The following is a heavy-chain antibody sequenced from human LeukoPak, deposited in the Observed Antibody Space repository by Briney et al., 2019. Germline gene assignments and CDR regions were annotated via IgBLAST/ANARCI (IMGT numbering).Heavy chain of an antibody. D-gene: IGHD6-13*01. J-gene: IGHJ4*02. CDR2: ISGSGGST. CDR3: AKDPSPYSSSWYYFDY. V-gene: IGHV3-23*01. CDR1: GFTFSSYG. Sequence: GGSLRLSCAASGFTFSSYGMHWVRQAPGKGLEWVSAISGSGGSTYYADSVKGRFTISRDNSKNTLYLQMNSLRAEDTAVYYCAKDPSPYSSSWYYFDYWGQGTLVTVSS.